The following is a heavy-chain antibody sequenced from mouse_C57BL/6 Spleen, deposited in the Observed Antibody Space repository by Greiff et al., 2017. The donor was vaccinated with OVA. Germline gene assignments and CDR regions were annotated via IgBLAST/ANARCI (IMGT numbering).Heavy chain of an antibody. CDR3: ARGADYFDY. CDR1: GYTFTSYW. Sequence: QVQLQQPGAELVMPGASVKLSCKASGYTFTSYWMPWVKQRPGQGLEWIGEIDPSDSYTNYHQKFKGKSTLTVDKSSSTAYMQLSSLTSEDSAVYYCARGADYFDYWGQGTTLTVSS. CDR2: IDPSDSYT. J-gene: IGHJ2*01. V-gene: IGHV1-69*01.